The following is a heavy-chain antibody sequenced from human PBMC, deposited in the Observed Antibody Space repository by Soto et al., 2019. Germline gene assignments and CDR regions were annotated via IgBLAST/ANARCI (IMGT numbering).Heavy chain of an antibody. CDR3: ARGYSSSWYWFDP. CDR2: SSSSSSYI. Sequence: GGSLRLACAASGFTFSSYSMNWVRQAQGKGLEWVSSSSSSSSYIYYADSVKGRFSISRDNAKNSLYLQMTSLRAEDTAVYYCARGYSSSWYWFDPWGQGTLVTVSS. V-gene: IGHV3-21*01. J-gene: IGHJ5*02. D-gene: IGHD6-13*01. CDR1: GFTFSSYS.